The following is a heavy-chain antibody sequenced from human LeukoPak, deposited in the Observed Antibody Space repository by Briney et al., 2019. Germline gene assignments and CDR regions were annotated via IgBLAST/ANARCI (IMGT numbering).Heavy chain of an antibody. D-gene: IGHD5-12*01. CDR3: TTDDPVDIVATTPDY. Sequence: PGGSLRLSCAASGFTFSSYAMSWVRQAPGKGLEWVSAISGSGGSTYYADSVKGRFTISRDNSKNTLYLQMNSLKTEDTAVYYCTTDDPVDIVATTPDYWGQGTLVTVSS. CDR1: GFTFSSYA. V-gene: IGHV3-23*01. J-gene: IGHJ4*02. CDR2: ISGSGGST.